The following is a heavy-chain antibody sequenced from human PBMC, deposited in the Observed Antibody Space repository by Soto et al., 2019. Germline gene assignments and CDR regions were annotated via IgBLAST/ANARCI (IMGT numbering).Heavy chain of an antibody. J-gene: IGHJ4*02. V-gene: IGHV4-59*08. CDR3: ARRYGSCLYY. CDR1: GGSFSGYY. CDR2: IYYSGST. Sequence: SETLFLTCAVYGGSFSGYYWTWIRQPPGKGLEWIGYIYYSGSTNYNHSLISLVTISVDTSTNPFSLKLSSVTAADTAWYYCARRYGSCLYYWGQGTLVTVSS. D-gene: IGHD5-18*01.